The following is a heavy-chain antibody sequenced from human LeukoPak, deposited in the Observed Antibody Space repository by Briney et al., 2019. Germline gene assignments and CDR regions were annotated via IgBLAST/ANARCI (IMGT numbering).Heavy chain of an antibody. D-gene: IGHD3-3*01. CDR2: IHWNSGRT. Sequence: GGSLRLSCAASGFNFDDYAMHWVRLVPGKGLEWVSGIHWNSGRTGYADSAKGRFTISRDNAKDSLYLQMNSLRTEDTALYFCAKDATRIRIFGDAFDMWGQGTMVTVSS. J-gene: IGHJ3*02. V-gene: IGHV3-9*01. CDR3: AKDATRIRIFGDAFDM. CDR1: GFNFDDYA.